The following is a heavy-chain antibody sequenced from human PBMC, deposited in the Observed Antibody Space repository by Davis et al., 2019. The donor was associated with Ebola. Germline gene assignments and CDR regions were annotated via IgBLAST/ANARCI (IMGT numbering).Heavy chain of an antibody. CDR1: GYTFTGYY. CDR2: MNPNSGNT. V-gene: IGHV1-8*02. J-gene: IGHJ4*02. CDR3: ARVVSMIVVGRFDY. Sequence: AASVKVSCKASGYTFTGYYMHWVRQATGQGLEWMGWMNPNSGNTGYAQKLQGRVTMTTDTSTSTAYMELRSLRSDDTAVYYCARVVSMIVVGRFDYWGQGTLVTVSS. D-gene: IGHD3-22*01.